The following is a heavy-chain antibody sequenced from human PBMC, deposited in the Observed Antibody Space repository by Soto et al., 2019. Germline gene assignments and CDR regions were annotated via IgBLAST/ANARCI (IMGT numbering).Heavy chain of an antibody. CDR2: ISSRGISI. CDR1: GFTFSDYY. Sequence: GGSLRLSCAVSGFTFSDYYMSWIRQAPGKGLEWVSYISSRGISIYYADSVKGRFTISRDNAKNSLYLQMDGLRAEDTAVYYCARGYYDFWSGYYISPYGMDVWGQGTTVTVSS. D-gene: IGHD3-3*01. V-gene: IGHV3-11*01. J-gene: IGHJ6*02. CDR3: ARGYYDFWSGYYISPYGMDV.